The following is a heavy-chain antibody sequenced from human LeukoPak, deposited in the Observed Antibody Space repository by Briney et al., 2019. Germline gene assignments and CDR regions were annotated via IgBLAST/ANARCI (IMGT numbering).Heavy chain of an antibody. D-gene: IGHD4-23*01. CDR1: AFTFSTYS. CDR3: ARATEHGDYYYYMDV. V-gene: IGHV3-21*01. CDR2: IDSSSTYT. J-gene: IGHJ6*03. Sequence: GGSLRLSCAASAFTFSTYSMNWVRQTPKKGLEWVSSIDSSSTYTYYADSVKGRFTVSRDNAKNSLYLQMNSLRAEDTAVYYCARATEHGDYYYYMDVWGKGTTVTVSS.